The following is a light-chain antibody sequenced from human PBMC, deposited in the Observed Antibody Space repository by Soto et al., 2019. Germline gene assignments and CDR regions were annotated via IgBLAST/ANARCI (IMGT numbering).Light chain of an antibody. J-gene: IGLJ1*01. CDR2: AVT. Sequence: QSLLTQPASVSGSSGQSITISCTGTSSDVGAFNYVSWYQQHPGKAPKLMISAVTNRPSGVSNRFSGSKSGNTASLTISGLQAEDEADYYCSSYTNDKSYVFGTGTKVTVL. V-gene: IGLV2-14*03. CDR3: SSYTNDKSYV. CDR1: SSDVGAFNY.